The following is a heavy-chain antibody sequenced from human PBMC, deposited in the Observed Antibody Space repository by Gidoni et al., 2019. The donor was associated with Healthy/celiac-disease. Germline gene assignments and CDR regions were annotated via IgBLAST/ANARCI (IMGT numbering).Heavy chain of an antibody. CDR1: GGTFSSYA. Sequence: QVQLVQSGAEVKKPESSVKVSCKASGGTFSSYAINWVRQAPGQGLEWMGGIIPSFGTANCEQKFQSRVTVTADKSTSAAYMELSSLRSEDTAVYYCARGTQVMDVWGQGTTVTVSS. CDR3: ARGTQVMDV. V-gene: IGHV1-69*06. J-gene: IGHJ6*02. CDR2: IIPSFGTA.